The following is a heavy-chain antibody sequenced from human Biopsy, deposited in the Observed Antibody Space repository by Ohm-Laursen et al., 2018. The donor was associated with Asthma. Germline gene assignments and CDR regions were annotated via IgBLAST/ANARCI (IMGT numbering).Heavy chain of an antibody. Sequence: SDTLSLTCTVSYGSITSGGYYWTWIRQHPGKGLEWIGFIYYSGSTYYNPSLKSRVSISIDTSKNQFSLKLSSVTAVDTAVYYCARAQDYYDSRGYYRSFDYWGQGTLVTVSS. CDR1: YGSITSGGYY. D-gene: IGHD3-22*01. V-gene: IGHV4-31*03. J-gene: IGHJ4*02. CDR2: IYYSGST. CDR3: ARAQDYYDSRGYYRSFDY.